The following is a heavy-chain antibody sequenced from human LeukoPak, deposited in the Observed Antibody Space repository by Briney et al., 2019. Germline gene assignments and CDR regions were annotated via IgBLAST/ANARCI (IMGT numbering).Heavy chain of an antibody. CDR3: ARARAHLIAAAGTDY. CDR1: GYTFTSFY. J-gene: IGHJ4*02. Sequence: ASVKVSCKASGYTFTSFYMHWVRQAPGQGLEWMGIINPRGGGTSYAQKFHGRVTMTRDTSTSTVYMELSSLRSEDTAVYYCARARAHLIAAAGTDYWGQGTLVTVSS. D-gene: IGHD6-13*01. V-gene: IGHV1-46*01. CDR2: INPRGGGT.